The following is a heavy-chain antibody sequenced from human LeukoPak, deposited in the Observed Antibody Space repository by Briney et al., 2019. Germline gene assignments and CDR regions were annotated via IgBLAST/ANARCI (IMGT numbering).Heavy chain of an antibody. CDR1: GFTFSSYG. V-gene: IGHV3-30*18. CDR3: AKDQFLWFGELGGFDY. J-gene: IGHJ4*02. Sequence: PGGSLRLSCAASGFTFSSYGMHWVRQAPGKGLEWVAVISYDGSNKYYADSVKGRFTISRDNSKNTLYLQMNSLRAEDTAVYYCAKDQFLWFGELGGFDYWGQGTLVTVSS. D-gene: IGHD3-10*01. CDR2: ISYDGSNK.